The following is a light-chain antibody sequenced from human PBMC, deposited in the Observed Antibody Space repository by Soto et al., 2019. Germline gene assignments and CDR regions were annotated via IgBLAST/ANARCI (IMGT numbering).Light chain of an antibody. CDR2: DAS. V-gene: IGKV3-11*01. CDR1: QNIGSY. J-gene: IGKJ4*01. Sequence: ESVLTQSPATLSLSPGERATLSCRATQNIGSYLAWYQHRPGQAPRLLIYDASNRATGIPDRFSGTGSGTDFPLTINGLELEDFAVYYCQRGGDWLTFGGGTRLRSN. CDR3: QRGGDWLT.